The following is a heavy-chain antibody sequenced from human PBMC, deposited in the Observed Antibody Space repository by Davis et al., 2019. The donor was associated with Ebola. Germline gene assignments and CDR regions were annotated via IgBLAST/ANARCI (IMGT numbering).Heavy chain of an antibody. D-gene: IGHD3-22*01. V-gene: IGHV4-30-2*01. J-gene: IGHJ6*02. CDR3: ARDKAQSYYDTPTYHYYYNGVDV. CDR2: VYHSGST. Sequence: MPSETLSLTCAVSGGSISSGGYSWGWIRQPPGKGLEWIGYVYHSGSTYYNPSLKSRVTISVDTSKNQFSLHLNSVTAADTAVYYCARDKAQSYYDTPTYHYYYNGVDVWGQGTTVTVSS. CDR1: GGSISSGGYS.